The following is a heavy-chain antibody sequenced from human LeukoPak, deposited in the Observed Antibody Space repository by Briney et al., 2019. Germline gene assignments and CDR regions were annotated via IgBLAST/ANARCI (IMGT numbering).Heavy chain of an antibody. Sequence: GGSLRLSCAASGFTFSSYIMNWVRQAPGKGLEWVAYISSSSSNIYYADSVKRRFTISRDNAKNSLYLQMNSLTAEDTAVYYCARTQSGSYFRWSDYYYYYMDVWGKGTTVTVSS. CDR3: ARTQSGSYFRWSDYYYYYMDV. CDR1: GFTFSSYI. CDR2: ISSSSSNI. J-gene: IGHJ6*03. V-gene: IGHV3-48*04. D-gene: IGHD1-26*01.